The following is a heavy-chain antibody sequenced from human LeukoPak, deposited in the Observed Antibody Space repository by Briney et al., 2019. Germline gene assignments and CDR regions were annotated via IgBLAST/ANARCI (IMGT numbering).Heavy chain of an antibody. J-gene: IGHJ4*02. Sequence: SETLSLTCTVSGGSISSGDYYWSWIRQPPGKGLEWIGYIYYSGSTYYNPSLKSRVTISVDTSKNQFSLKLSSVTAADTAVYYCARGYDYERPGGYWGQGTLVTVSS. CDR2: IYYSGST. CDR3: ARGYDYERPGGY. D-gene: IGHD4-17*01. CDR1: GGSISSGDYY. V-gene: IGHV4-30-4*01.